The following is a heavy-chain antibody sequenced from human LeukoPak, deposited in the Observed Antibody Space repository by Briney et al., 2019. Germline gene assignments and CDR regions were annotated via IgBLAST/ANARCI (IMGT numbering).Heavy chain of an antibody. CDR2: IHPSGGST. CDR3: ARADRRRPPSSIGWYSENIFDY. V-gene: IGHV1-46*01. Sequence: ASVKVSCKASGYTFINFYMHWVRQAPGQGLEWMGRIHPSGGSTSYAQKFQGRVTMTRDTSTSTVYMELSSLRSEGTAVYYCARADRRRPPSSIGWYSENIFDYWGQGTLVTVSS. J-gene: IGHJ4*02. CDR1: GYTFINFY. D-gene: IGHD6-13*01.